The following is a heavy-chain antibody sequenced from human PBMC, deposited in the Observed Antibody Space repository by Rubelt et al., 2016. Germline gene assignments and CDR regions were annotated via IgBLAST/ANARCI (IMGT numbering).Heavy chain of an antibody. Sequence: QVQLVQSGAEVKKPGASVKVSCKASGYTFTSYGISWVRQAPGQGLEWMGRIIPILGIANCAQKFQGRVTITADKSTSTAYMELSSLRSEDTAVYYCARGSIAARPGAFDIWGQGTMVTVSS. V-gene: IGHV1-69*04. CDR3: ARGSIAARPGAFDI. J-gene: IGHJ3*02. CDR1: GYTFTSYG. D-gene: IGHD6-6*01. CDR2: IIPILGIA.